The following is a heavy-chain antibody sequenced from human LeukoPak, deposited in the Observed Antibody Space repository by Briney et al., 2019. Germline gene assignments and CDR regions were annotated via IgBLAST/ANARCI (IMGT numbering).Heavy chain of an antibody. V-gene: IGHV4-61*02. CDR2: IYTSGST. CDR3: ARDRVAAAGTYQDYYYYYYMDV. CDR1: GGSISSSSYY. J-gene: IGHJ6*03. D-gene: IGHD6-13*01. Sequence: SETLSLTCTVSGGSISSSSYYWSWIRQPAGKGLEWIGRIYTSGSTNYNPSLKSRVTMSVDTSKHQFSLKLSSVTAADTAVYYCARDRVAAAGTYQDYYYYYYMDVWGKGTTVTISS.